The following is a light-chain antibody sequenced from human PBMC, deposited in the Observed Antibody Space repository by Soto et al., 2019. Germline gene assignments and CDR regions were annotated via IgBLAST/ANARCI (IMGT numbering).Light chain of an antibody. Sequence: DILMTQTPAPVSVPPGERATLSCRSSQYDANNLAWYQQRPGQAPRLLILCAAASATGIPARFSSSGAGTEFTLTISSRQSEDVAVYYCQQYNNCPPLTFGGGTKVDIK. CDR1: QYDANN. CDR2: CAA. V-gene: IGKV3-15*01. CDR3: QQYNNCPPLT. J-gene: IGKJ4*01.